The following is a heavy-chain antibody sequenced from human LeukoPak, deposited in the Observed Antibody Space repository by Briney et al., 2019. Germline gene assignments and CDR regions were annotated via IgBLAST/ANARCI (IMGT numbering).Heavy chain of an antibody. J-gene: IGHJ4*02. CDR3: ARSHYDILTGSPYPDY. D-gene: IGHD3-9*01. CDR1: GYTFTSYY. CDR2: INPSGGST. Sequence: ASVKVSCKASGYTFTSYYMHWVRHAPGQGLEWMGIINPSGGSTSYAQKFQGRVTMTRDTSTSTVYMELSSLRSEDTAVYYCARSHYDILTGSPYPDYWGQGTLVTVSS. V-gene: IGHV1-46*01.